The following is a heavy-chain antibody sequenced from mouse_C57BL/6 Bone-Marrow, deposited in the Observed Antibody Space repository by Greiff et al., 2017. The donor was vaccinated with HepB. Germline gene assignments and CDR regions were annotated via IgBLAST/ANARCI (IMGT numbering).Heavy chain of an antibody. CDR2: INPSTGGT. D-gene: IGHD1-1*01. J-gene: IGHJ1*03. CDR3: AVLYYGSSYGYFDV. CDR1: GYSFTGYY. V-gene: IGHV1-43*01. Sequence: EVHLVESGPELVKPGASVKISCKASGYSFTGYYMHWVKQSSEKSLEWIGEINPSTGGTSYNQKFKGKATLTVDKSSSTAYMQLKSLTSEDSAVYYCAVLYYGSSYGYFDVWGTGTTVTVSS.